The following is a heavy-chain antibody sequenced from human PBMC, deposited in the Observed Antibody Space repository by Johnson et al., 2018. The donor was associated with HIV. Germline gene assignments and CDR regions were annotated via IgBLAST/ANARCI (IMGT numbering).Heavy chain of an antibody. V-gene: IGHV3-72*01. J-gene: IGHJ3*02. D-gene: IGHD3-10*01. CDR3: ARDLRFDRLVQGRVIISGGFDM. CDR1: GFTFSDHY. Sequence: VQLVESGGGLVQPGGSLRLSCAASGFTFSDHYMDWVRQAPGKGLEWVGRTRNKANSYTTEYAASVKGRFTISRDDSKNSLFLQMNSLRTEDTAVYSCARDLRFDRLVQGRVIISGGFDMWGQGTVVHVSS. CDR2: TRNKANSYTT.